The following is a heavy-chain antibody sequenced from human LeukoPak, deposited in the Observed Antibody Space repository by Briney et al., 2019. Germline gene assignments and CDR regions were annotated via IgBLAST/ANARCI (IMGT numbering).Heavy chain of an antibody. CDR2: INPNSGGT. Sequence: ASVKVSCKASGYTFTGYYMHWVRQAPGQGLEWMGWINPNSGGTNYAQKFQGRVTMTRDTSISTAYMELSRLRSDDTAVYYCAREGVIRGIPFDYWGQGTLVTVSS. D-gene: IGHD3-10*01. CDR3: AREGVIRGIPFDY. CDR1: GYTFTGYY. V-gene: IGHV1-2*02. J-gene: IGHJ4*02.